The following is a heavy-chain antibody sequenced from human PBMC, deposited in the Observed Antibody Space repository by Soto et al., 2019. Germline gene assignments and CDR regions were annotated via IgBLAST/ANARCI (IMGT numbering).Heavy chain of an antibody. J-gene: IGHJ4*02. D-gene: IGHD3-10*01. Sequence: SETLSLTCTVSGVSISSGDYYWSWIRQTPGKGLEWIGYIYYSENTYYNPSLKSRVAISGDTSKNQFSLKLSSVTAADTAVYYCARGRITMVRGWTYYFDYWGQGTLVTVSS. CDR1: GVSISSGDYY. V-gene: IGHV4-30-4*01. CDR3: ARGRITMVRGWTYYFDY. CDR2: IYYSENT.